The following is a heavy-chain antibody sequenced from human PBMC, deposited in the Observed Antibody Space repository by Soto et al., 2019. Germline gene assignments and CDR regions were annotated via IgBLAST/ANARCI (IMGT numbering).Heavy chain of an antibody. V-gene: IGHV1-69*10. CDR1: AYTFTSYG. J-gene: IGHJ6*03. CDR2: IIPILGIA. Sequence: GASLKISCKASAYTFTSYGISWVRKAPGQGFEWMGWIIPILGIANYAQKFQGRVTITADKSTSTAYMELSSLRSEDTAVYYCARGRDRPEYYYYYYMDVWGKGNTVTVSS. CDR3: ARGRDRPEYYYYYYMDV.